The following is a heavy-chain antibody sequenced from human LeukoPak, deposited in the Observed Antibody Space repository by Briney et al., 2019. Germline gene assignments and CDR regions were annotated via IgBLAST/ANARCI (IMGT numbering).Heavy chain of an antibody. V-gene: IGHV1-2*04. Sequence: ASVKVSCKASGYTFTGYYIHWVRQAPGQGLEWMGWINPDSGITFYEQKFQGWATLTRGTSISTTYMDLSRLTSDDTAVYYCARSVAIGAPGILFDYWGQGALATVSS. CDR3: ARSVAIGAPGILFDY. J-gene: IGHJ4*02. CDR2: INPDSGIT. D-gene: IGHD1-14*01. CDR1: GYTFTGYY.